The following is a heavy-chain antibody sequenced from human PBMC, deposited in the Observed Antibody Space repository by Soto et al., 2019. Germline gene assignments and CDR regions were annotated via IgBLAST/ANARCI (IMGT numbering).Heavy chain of an antibody. D-gene: IGHD2-15*01. CDR3: AKRGYCSGVCFKGDDSFDY. V-gene: IGHV3-23*01. J-gene: IGHJ4*02. CDR1: GFTFSSYG. Sequence: GGSLRLSCVASGFTFSSYGMSWVRQAPGKGLEWVSAISVSGVTTYYADSVKGRFTISRDSSNNTLSLQMSGLRAEDTAVYYCAKRGYCSGVCFKGDDSFDYWGQGTLVTVSS. CDR2: ISVSGVTT.